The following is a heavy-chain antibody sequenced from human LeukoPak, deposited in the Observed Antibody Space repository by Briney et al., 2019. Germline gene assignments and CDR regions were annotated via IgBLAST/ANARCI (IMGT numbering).Heavy chain of an antibody. CDR2: IKAGNGNT. Sequence: GASVKVSCKSSGYTFIDYFVHWVRQAPGQRPEWMGRIKAGNGNTKYSQRFQGRVAITRDTSASTVYMELTGLRAEDTAVYFCARDPGDGFILFLDYWGQGSLVTVSS. D-gene: IGHD2-21*01. J-gene: IGHJ4*02. V-gene: IGHV1-3*01. CDR1: GYTFIDYF. CDR3: ARDPGDGFILFLDY.